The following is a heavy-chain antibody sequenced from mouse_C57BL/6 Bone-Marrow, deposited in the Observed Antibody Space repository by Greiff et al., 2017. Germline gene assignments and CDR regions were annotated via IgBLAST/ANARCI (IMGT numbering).Heavy chain of an antibody. Sequence: EVMLMESGGGLVQPGGSLKLSCAASGFTFSDYYMYWVRQTPEKRLEWVAYISNGGGSTYYPDPVKGRFTISRDNAKTTLYLQMSRLKSEDTAMYYCARRGAQATYWFAYWGQGTLVTVSA. J-gene: IGHJ3*01. CDR3: ARRGAQATYWFAY. V-gene: IGHV5-12*01. D-gene: IGHD3-2*02. CDR2: ISNGGGST. CDR1: GFTFSDYY.